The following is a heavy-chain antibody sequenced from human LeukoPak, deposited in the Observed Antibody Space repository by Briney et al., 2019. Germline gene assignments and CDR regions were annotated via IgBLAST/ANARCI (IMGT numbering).Heavy chain of an antibody. J-gene: IGHJ4*02. CDR3: ARRSIVGATDYFDY. V-gene: IGHV3-7*05. Sequence: GGSLRLSCAASGFTFSSYXMTWVRQAXGXXXXXXXNIKQDGSEKYYVDSVXGRXTISRDNAKNSLYLQMNSLRAEDTAVYYCARRSIVGATDYFDYWGQGTLVTVSS. CDR1: GFTFSSYX. D-gene: IGHD1-26*01. CDR2: IKQDGSEK.